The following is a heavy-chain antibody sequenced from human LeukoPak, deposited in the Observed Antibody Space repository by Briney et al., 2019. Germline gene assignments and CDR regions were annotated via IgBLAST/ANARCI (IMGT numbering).Heavy chain of an antibody. D-gene: IGHD1-7*01. CDR3: GRLGSGTLEFDS. J-gene: IGHJ4*02. Sequence: PSQTLSLTCTVSGASISSGEYYWSWIRQPAGRGLEWVGRIFTTGNTDYNASLGSRVTISVDTSKNRFSLNLTSVTAADTAVYYCGRLGSGTLEFDSWGQGTLVTVSS. CDR1: GASISSGEYY. V-gene: IGHV4-61*02. CDR2: IFTTGNT.